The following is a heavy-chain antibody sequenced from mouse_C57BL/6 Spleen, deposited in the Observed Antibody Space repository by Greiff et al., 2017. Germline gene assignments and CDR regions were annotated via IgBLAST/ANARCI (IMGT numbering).Heavy chain of an antibody. J-gene: IGHJ2*01. D-gene: IGHD2-5*01. Sequence: EVQLQQSGAELVRPGASVKLSCTASGFNIKDDYMHWVKQRPEQGLEWIGWIDPENGDTEYASKFQGKATITADTSSNTAYLQLSSLTSEDTAVYYCTTPAYYSTPFDDWGQGTTLTVSS. CDR1: GFNIKDDY. CDR3: TTPAYYSTPFDD. CDR2: IDPENGDT. V-gene: IGHV14-4*01.